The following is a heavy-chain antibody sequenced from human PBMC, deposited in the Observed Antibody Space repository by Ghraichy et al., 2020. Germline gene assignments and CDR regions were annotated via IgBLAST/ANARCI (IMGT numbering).Heavy chain of an antibody. V-gene: IGHV4-34*01. CDR2: INHSGST. CDR1: GGSFSGYY. J-gene: IGHJ4*02. Sequence: SETLSLTCAVYGGSFSGYYWSWIRQPPGKGLEWIGEINHSGSTNYNPSLKSRVTISVDTSKNQFSLKLSSVTAADTAVDYCARGPYPPMGYFDYWGQGTLVTVSS. CDR3: ARGPYPPMGYFDY.